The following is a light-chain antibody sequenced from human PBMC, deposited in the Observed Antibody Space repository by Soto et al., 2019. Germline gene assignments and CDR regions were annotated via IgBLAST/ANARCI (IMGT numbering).Light chain of an antibody. Sequence: EIELTQSPGTLSLSPGERATLSWRASQSVSSRYLAWYQQKPGQAPRILIYDASHRDTGVPARFSGRGSGTDFTLTISRLETEDFKVYYCQQRSVSPITFGQGTRLEIK. CDR3: QQRSVSPIT. V-gene: IGKV3D-20*02. CDR2: DAS. CDR1: QSVSSRY. J-gene: IGKJ5*01.